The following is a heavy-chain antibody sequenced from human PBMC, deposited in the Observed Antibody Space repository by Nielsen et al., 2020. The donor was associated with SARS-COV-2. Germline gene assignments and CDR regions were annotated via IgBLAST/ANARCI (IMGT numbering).Heavy chain of an antibody. D-gene: IGHD6-19*01. Sequence: RESPVQRLEWVGRIKSKTDGGATDYAAPVKGRFTISRDDSKNTLYLQMNSLRAEDTAVYYCAKDRDSSGWYKAFSNWGQGTLVTVSS. CDR3: AKDRDSSGWYKAFSN. J-gene: IGHJ4*02. CDR2: IKSKTDGGAT. V-gene: IGHV3-15*01.